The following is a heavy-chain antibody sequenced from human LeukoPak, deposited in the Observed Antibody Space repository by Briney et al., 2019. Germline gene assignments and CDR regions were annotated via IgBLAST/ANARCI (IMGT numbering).Heavy chain of an antibody. V-gene: IGHV3-7*01. D-gene: IGHD3-3*01. CDR2: IKQNGGER. CDR1: GFTFSDYW. Sequence: GGSLRLSCVASGFTFSDYWMTWVRQAPGKGLEWVANIKQNGGERYYVDSVKGRFTISRDNAKNSLYLQMNSLRAEDTAVYYCARTVDFWSGQYDYWGQGTLVTVSS. J-gene: IGHJ4*02. CDR3: ARTVDFWSGQYDY.